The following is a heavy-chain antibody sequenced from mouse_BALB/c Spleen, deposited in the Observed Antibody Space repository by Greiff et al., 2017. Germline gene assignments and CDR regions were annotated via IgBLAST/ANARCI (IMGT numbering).Heavy chain of an antibody. J-gene: IGHJ4*01. CDR2: IWSGGST. CDR3: ARNSHYAMDY. Sequence: VKLQESGPGLVQPSQSLSITCTVSGFSLTSYGVHWVRQSPGKGLEWLGVIWSGGSTDYNAAFISRLSISKDNSKSQVFFKMNSLQADDTAIYYCARNSHYAMDYWGQGTSVTVSS. CDR1: GFSLTSYG. V-gene: IGHV2-4-1*01.